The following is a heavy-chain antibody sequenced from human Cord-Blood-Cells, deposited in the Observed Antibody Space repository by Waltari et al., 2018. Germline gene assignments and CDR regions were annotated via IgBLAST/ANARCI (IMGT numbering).Heavy chain of an antibody. CDR2: TNHSGST. Sequence: QVQLQQWGAGLLKPSETLSLTCAVYGGSFSGYYWSWIRQPPGKGLEWIGETNHSGSTNYNPSLKSRVTISVETSKNQCSLKLSSVTAADTAVYYCARGLARGSAFDIWGQGTMVTVSS. J-gene: IGHJ3*02. CDR3: ARGLARGSAFDI. D-gene: IGHD3-10*01. V-gene: IGHV4-34*01. CDR1: GGSFSGYY.